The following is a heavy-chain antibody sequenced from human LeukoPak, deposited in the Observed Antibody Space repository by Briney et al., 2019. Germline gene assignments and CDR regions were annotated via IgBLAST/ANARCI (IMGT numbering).Heavy chain of an antibody. V-gene: IGHV1-46*01. CDR1: GYTFTSYY. CDR2: INPSGGST. J-gene: IGHJ4*02. D-gene: IGHD6-19*01. CDR3: ARDPSEDSSGWYRFDY. Sequence: ASVKVSCKASGYTFTSYYIHWVRQAPGQGLVWIGIINPSGGSTSYAQKFQGRVTMTRDTSTSTVYMELSSLRSEDTAVYYCARDPSEDSSGWYRFDYWGQGTLVTVSS.